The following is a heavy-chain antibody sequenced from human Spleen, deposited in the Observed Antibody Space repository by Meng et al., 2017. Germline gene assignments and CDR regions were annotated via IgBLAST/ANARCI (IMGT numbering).Heavy chain of an antibody. Sequence: GESLKISCTASGFTFSSYGIHWVRQAPGKGLEWVAVISHDGSNTQYSDSVRGRFITSRDNSKNTMFLQMGSLRTEDTAVYYCARDLGGIFAYWGQGALVTVSS. CDR2: ISHDGSNT. J-gene: IGHJ4*02. CDR1: GFTFSSYG. D-gene: IGHD6-13*01. V-gene: IGHV3-30*03. CDR3: ARDLGGIFAY.